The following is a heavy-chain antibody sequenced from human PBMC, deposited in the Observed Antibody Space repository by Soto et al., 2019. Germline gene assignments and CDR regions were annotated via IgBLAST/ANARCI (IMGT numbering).Heavy chain of an antibody. Sequence: QVQLVQSGAEVKKPGSSVKVSCKASGGTFSSYAISWVRQAPGQGLEWMGGIIPIFGTANYAQKFQGRVTITADESTSPAYMELSSLRSEDTAVYYCAREVFCSGGSCYSKGLDYWGQGTLVTVSS. CDR3: AREVFCSGGSCYSKGLDY. V-gene: IGHV1-69*12. D-gene: IGHD2-15*01. J-gene: IGHJ4*02. CDR2: IIPIFGTA. CDR1: GGTFSSYA.